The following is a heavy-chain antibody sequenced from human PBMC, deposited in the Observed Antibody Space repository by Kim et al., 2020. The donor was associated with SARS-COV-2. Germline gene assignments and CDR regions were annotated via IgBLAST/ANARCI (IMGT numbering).Heavy chain of an antibody. CDR2: VFYTGST. V-gene: IGHV4-59*01. CDR1: GGPISTYY. J-gene: IGHJ3*01. CDR3: ARAPRGWGCLPFDD. D-gene: IGHD3-16*01. Sequence: SETLSLTCTVSGGPISTYYWNWIRQTPGKGLEWIGYVFYTGSTSYNPSLKSRVTISVDTSENQFSLELKSVTAADSGVYYCARAPRGWGCLPFDDWGQG.